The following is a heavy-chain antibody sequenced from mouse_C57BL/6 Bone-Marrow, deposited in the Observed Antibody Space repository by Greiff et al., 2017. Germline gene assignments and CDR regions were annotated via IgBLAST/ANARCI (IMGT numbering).Heavy chain of an antibody. Sequence: QVQLKESGAELARPGASVKMSCKASGYTFTSYTMNWVKQRPGQGLEWIGYINPSSGYTKYNQKFKDKATLTADKSSSTAYMQLSSLTSEDSAVYYCARSYLRTWFAYWGQGTLVTVSA. J-gene: IGHJ3*01. CDR2: INPSSGYT. CDR1: GYTFTSYT. CDR3: ARSYLRTWFAY. D-gene: IGHD6-5*01. V-gene: IGHV1-4*01.